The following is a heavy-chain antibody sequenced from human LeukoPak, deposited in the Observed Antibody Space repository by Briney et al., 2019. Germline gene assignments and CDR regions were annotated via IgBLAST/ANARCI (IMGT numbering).Heavy chain of an antibody. J-gene: IGHJ5*02. CDR1: GYTFTGYY. CDR3: ARAGMMWFGELHNWFDP. V-gene: IGHV1-2*06. D-gene: IGHD3-10*01. CDR2: INPNSGGT. Sequence: GASVTVSCKASGYTFTGYYMHWVRQAPGQGLEWMGRINPNSGGTNYAQKFQGRVTMTRDTSISTAYMELSRLRSDDTAVYYCARAGMMWFGELHNWFDPWGQGTLVTVSS.